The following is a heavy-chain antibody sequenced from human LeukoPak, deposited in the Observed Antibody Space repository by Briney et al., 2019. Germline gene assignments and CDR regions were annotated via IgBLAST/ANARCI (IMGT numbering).Heavy chain of an antibody. CDR1: GGSISSGGYY. D-gene: IGHD6-19*01. Sequence: PSETLSLTCTVSGGSISSGGYYWSWIRQPPGKGLEWIGYIFYSGSTNYNPSLTSRVTISADTSKNQFSLKLSSVTAADTAVYYCARAPGYSSDWYEAGLYYFDSWGQGTLVTVSS. J-gene: IGHJ4*02. CDR2: IFYSGST. CDR3: ARAPGYSSDWYEAGLYYFDS. V-gene: IGHV4-61*08.